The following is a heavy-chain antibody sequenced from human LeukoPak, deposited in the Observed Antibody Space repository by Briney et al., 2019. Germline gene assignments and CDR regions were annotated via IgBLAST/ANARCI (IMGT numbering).Heavy chain of an antibody. Sequence: SGTLSLTCAVSGGSISSSNWWSWVRQPPGKGLEWIGEIYHSGSTNYNPSLKSRVTISVDKSKNQFSLKLGSVTAADTAVYYCARDHRGITMATNWFDPWGQGTLVTVSS. CDR1: GGSISSSNW. V-gene: IGHV4-4*02. CDR3: ARDHRGITMATNWFDP. CDR2: IYHSGST. J-gene: IGHJ5*02. D-gene: IGHD3-10*01.